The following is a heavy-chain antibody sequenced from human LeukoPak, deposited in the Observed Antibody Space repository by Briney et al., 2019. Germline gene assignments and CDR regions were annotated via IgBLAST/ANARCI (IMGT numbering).Heavy chain of an antibody. CDR1: GYTFTSYD. Sequence: ASVKVSCKASGYTFTSYDINWVRQATGQGLEWMGWMNPNRGNTGYAQKFQGRVTMTRNTSISTAYMELSSLRSEDTAVYYCARGLRAAAGKYYFDYWGQGTLVTVSS. D-gene: IGHD6-13*01. V-gene: IGHV1-8*01. CDR2: MNPNRGNT. CDR3: ARGLRAAAGKYYFDY. J-gene: IGHJ4*02.